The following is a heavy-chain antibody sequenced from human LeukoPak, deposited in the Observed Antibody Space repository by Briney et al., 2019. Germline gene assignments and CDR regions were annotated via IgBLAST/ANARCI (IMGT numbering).Heavy chain of an antibody. D-gene: IGHD2-2*01. J-gene: IGHJ6*03. CDR2: INKDGSEK. Sequence: GRSLRLSCAAAGFTFNHYGMHWVRQAPGKGLEWVANINKDGSEKYYADSVKGRFTISRDNAKKSVYLQMISLRAEDTAVFYCARANEDIFVVPAAMDHFYFYMDVWGKGTTVTVSS. CDR3: ARANEDIFVVPAAMDHFYFYMDV. CDR1: GFTFNHYG. V-gene: IGHV3-7*04.